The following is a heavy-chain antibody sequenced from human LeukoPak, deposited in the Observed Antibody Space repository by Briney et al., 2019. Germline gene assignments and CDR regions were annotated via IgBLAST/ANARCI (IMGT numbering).Heavy chain of an antibody. D-gene: IGHD1-26*01. V-gene: IGHV3-15*01. J-gene: IGHJ4*02. CDR3: TTPSSGELLDYFDY. Sequence: GGSLRLSCAASGFTFSNAWMSWVRQAPGKVLEWVGRIKSKTDGGTTDYAAPVKGRFTISRDDSKNTLYLQMNSLKTEDTAVYYCTTPSSGELLDYFDYWGQGTLVTVSS. CDR1: GFTFSNAW. CDR2: IKSKTDGGTT.